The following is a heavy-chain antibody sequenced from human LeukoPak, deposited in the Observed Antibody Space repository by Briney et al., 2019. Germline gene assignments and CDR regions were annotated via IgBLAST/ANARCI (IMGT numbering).Heavy chain of an antibody. CDR3: ASGTNRLGDY. Sequence: GGSLRLSCEASGFSFTTYAMSWVRQAPGKGLEWVSGISSSSVDKHYADSVKGRFRVSRDNSKSTLYLEMNSLRTEDTAFYFCASGTNRLGDYWGQGTLVAVSS. CDR1: GFSFTTYA. D-gene: IGHD3-10*01. V-gene: IGHV3-23*01. J-gene: IGHJ4*02. CDR2: ISSSSVDK.